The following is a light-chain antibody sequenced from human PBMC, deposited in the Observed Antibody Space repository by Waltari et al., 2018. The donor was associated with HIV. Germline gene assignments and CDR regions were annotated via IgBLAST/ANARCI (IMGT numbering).Light chain of an antibody. J-gene: IGLJ3*02. Sequence: QSALTQPASVSGSPGQSITISCTGTSSDVGVYDSVSWYQQHPGKAPKLMLFEVSYRPSGVSSRFSGSKSGNTASLTIAGLRAEDEADYYCSSYTTSSTLVVFGGGTRLTVL. CDR1: SSDVGVYDS. CDR3: SSYTTSSTLVV. CDR2: EVS. V-gene: IGLV2-14*01.